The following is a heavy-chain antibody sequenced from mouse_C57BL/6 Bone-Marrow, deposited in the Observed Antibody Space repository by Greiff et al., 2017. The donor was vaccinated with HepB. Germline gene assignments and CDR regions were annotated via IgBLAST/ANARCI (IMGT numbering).Heavy chain of an antibody. CDR2: IYPGSGNT. V-gene: IGHV1-76*01. J-gene: IGHJ2*01. Sequence: VQLQQSGAELVRPGASVKLSCKASGYTFTDYYINWVKQRPGQGLEWIARIYPGSGNTYYNEKFKGKATLTAEKSSSTAYMQLSSLTSEDSAVYFCARGGTTVVGFDYWGQGTTLTVSS. D-gene: IGHD1-1*01. CDR3: ARGGTTVVGFDY. CDR1: GYTFTDYY.